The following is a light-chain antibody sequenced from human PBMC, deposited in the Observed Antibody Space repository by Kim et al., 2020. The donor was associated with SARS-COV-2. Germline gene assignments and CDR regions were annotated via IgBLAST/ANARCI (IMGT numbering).Light chain of an antibody. CDR2: SNN. J-gene: IGLJ2*01. CDR1: SSNIGSNT. V-gene: IGLV1-44*01. CDR3: AAWDDSLNGVV. Sequence: ELTQPPSASGTPGQRVTISCSGSSSNIGSNTVNWYQQLPGTAPKLLIYSNNQRPSGVPDRFSGSKSGTSASLAISGLQSEDEADYYCAAWDDSLNGVVFGGGTQLSVL.